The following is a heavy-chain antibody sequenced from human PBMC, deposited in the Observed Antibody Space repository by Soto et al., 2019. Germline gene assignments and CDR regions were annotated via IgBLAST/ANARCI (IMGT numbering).Heavy chain of an antibody. CDR1: GGSISSYY. J-gene: IGHJ4*02. CDR3: ARDQGDGYNFDY. V-gene: IGHV4-59*01. CDR2: IYYSGST. Sequence: KTSETLSLTCTVSGGSISSYYWSWIRQPPGKGLEWIGYIYYSGSTNYNPSLKSRVTISVDTSKNQFSLKLSSVTAADTAVYYCARDQGDGYNFDYWGQGILVTVSS. D-gene: IGHD5-12*01.